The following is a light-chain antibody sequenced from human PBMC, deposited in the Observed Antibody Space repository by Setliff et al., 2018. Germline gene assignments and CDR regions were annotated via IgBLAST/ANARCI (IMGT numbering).Light chain of an antibody. V-gene: IGLV2-14*03. J-gene: IGLJ2*01. CDR1: SSDIGGYNF. CDR2: DVN. CDR3: TSYTSTSALVI. Sequence: QSALPQPASVSGSPGQSITISCTGTSSDIGGYNFVSWYQQHPGKAPKFIIYDVNYRPSGVSHRFSGSKSGNTASLTISGLQAEDEADYYCTSYTSTSALVIFGGGTKVTVL.